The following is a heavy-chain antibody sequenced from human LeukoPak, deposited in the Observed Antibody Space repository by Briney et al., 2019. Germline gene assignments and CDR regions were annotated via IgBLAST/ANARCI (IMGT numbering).Heavy chain of an antibody. V-gene: IGHV4-59*08. CDR2: IHYTGYT. Sequence: SETLSLTCTVSGDSINSDYWSWFRQPPGKGLEWIGYIHYTGYTIYNPPLRSRVTISVDPSKTHFSLKLNSVTAADTAVYFCTRHAPSPYSGNHAYWGQGTLVTVSS. D-gene: IGHD1-14*01. CDR3: TRHAPSPYSGNHAY. J-gene: IGHJ4*02. CDR1: GDSINSDY.